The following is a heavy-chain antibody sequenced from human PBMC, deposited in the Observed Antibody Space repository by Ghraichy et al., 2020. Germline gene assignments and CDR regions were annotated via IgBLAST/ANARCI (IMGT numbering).Heavy chain of an antibody. J-gene: IGHJ4*02. CDR2: ISGYNGHA. D-gene: IGHD2-21*01. CDR3: ARVIAAPGDPLDD. CDR1: GYTFSNYG. Sequence: ASVKVSCKASGYTFSNYGISWVRQAPGQGLEWVGWISGYNGHANYAQNFQGRVSMTVDTSTNTGYMDLRSLGSDDTAVYYCARVIAAPGDPLDDWGQGTLISVS. V-gene: IGHV1-18*01.